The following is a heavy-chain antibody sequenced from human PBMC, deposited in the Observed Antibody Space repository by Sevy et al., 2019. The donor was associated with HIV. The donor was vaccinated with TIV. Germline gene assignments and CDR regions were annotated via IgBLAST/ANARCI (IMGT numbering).Heavy chain of an antibody. D-gene: IGHD7-27*01. V-gene: IGHV3-23*01. CDR1: GFTFINYA. CDR3: AKAGGSTGGSFDY. J-gene: IGHJ4*02. CDR2: ISDSGGNT. Sequence: GGSLRLSCAASGFTFINYAMYWVRQTPGKGLEWVSVISDSGGNTYYADSVKDRFTISRDNSENTLYLQMNSLRAGDTAVYYCAKAGGSTGGSFDYWGQGTLVTVSS.